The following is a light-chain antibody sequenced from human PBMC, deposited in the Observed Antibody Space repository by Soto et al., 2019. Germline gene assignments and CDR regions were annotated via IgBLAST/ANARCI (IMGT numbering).Light chain of an antibody. CDR1: SSDVGDYNY. V-gene: IGLV2-14*01. CDR3: TSYTRSRTWV. Sequence: QSALTQPASVSGSLGQSITISCNGTSSDVGDYNYVSWYQQHPGKAPKLMIYEVSNRPSGVSNRFSGSKSGNTASLTISGLQSEDEADYYCTSYTRSRTWVFGGGTKLTVL. J-gene: IGLJ3*02. CDR2: EVS.